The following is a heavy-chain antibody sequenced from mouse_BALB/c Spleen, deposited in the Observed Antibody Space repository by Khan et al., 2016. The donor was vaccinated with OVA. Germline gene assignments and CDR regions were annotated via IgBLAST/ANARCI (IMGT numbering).Heavy chain of an antibody. CDR2: ISTYNGNT. J-gene: IGHJ3*01. CDR3: ARDWGDWFAY. CDR1: GYSFTDYA. Sequence: QVQLQQSGPEVVRPGVSVKLSCTGSGYSFTDYAMHWVKQRHAKSLEWFGIISTYNGNTNYNQKFKGRATMTVDKSSSTAYMELGRLTTEDSARYYCARDWGDWFAYGGQGTLVTVSA. D-gene: IGHD4-1*01. V-gene: IGHV1S137*01.